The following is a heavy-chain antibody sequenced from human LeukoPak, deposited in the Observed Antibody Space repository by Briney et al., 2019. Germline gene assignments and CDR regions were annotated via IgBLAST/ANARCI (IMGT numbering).Heavy chain of an antibody. V-gene: IGHV3-7*03. CDR3: ARGGGLDV. Sequence: GGSLRLSCAASGFTVSSNYMSWVRQAPGKGLEWVASINHNGNVNYYVDSVKGRFTISRDNAKNSLYLQMSSLRAEDTAVYFCARGGGLDVWGQGATVTVSS. CDR1: GFTVSSNY. J-gene: IGHJ6*02. CDR2: INHNGNVN. D-gene: IGHD3-16*01.